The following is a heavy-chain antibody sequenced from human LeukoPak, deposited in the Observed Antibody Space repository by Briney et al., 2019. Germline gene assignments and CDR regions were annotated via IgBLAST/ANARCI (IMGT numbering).Heavy chain of an antibody. CDR1: GYSFTSYW. CDR2: IYPGDSDT. J-gene: IGHJ4*02. V-gene: IGHV5-51*01. D-gene: IGHD2-2*01. CDR3: ARLQYCSSTSCYPYFDY. Sequence: GESLKISCKGSGYSFTSYWIVWVRQMPGKGLEWMGVIYPGDSDTRYSPSFQGQVTISADKSISTAYLQWNSLKASDTAMYYCARLQYCSSTSCYPYFDYWGQGTLVTVSS.